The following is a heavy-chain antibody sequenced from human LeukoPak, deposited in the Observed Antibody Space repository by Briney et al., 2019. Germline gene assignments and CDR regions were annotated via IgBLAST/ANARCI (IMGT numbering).Heavy chain of an antibody. CDR1: GFNFKTYE. V-gene: IGHV3-48*03. D-gene: IGHD6-19*01. CDR3: ARSQGVAVAGSGRIDP. CDR2: ISSSGGTL. J-gene: IGHJ5*02. Sequence: PGGSLRLSCAASGFNFKTYEMNWVRQAPGKGLEWISYISSSGGTLNYADSVKGRFTISRDNSKNTLYLQMNSLRAEDTAVYYCARSQGVAVAGSGRIDPWGQGTLVTVSS.